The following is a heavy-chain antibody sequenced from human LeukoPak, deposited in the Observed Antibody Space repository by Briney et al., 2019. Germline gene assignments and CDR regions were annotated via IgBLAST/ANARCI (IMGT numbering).Heavy chain of an antibody. V-gene: IGHV1-46*01. CDR2: INPSGGST. Sequence: ASVKVSCKASGYTFTSYYMHWVRQAPGQGLEWMGIINPSGGSTSYAQKFEGRVTMTRDTSTSTVYMELSSLRSEDTVVYYCASLYYDYVWGSYRYEDAFDIWGQGTMVTVSS. CDR1: GYTFTSYY. J-gene: IGHJ3*02. D-gene: IGHD3-16*02. CDR3: ASLYYDYVWGSYRYEDAFDI.